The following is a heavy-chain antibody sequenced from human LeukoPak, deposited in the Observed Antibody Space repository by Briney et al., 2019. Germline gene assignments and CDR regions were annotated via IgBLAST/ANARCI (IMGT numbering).Heavy chain of an antibody. CDR1: GFTVSSNY. J-gene: IGHJ4*02. D-gene: IGHD3-22*01. CDR2: LYSGGST. Sequence: GGSLRLPCAASGFTVSSNYMSWVRQAPGKGLEWVSVLYSGGSTYYADSVKGRFTISRDNSKNTLYLQMNSLRAEDTAVYYCARDRRTRYDSSGYYSFGYWGQGTLVTVSS. V-gene: IGHV3-53*01. CDR3: ARDRRTRYDSSGYYSFGY.